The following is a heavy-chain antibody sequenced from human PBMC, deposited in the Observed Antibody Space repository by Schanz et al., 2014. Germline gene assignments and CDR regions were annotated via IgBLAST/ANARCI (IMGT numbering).Heavy chain of an antibody. CDR1: GYTFTSYG. J-gene: IGHJ4*02. CDR2: IVPIAGIT. CDR3: ARGRTFDY. Sequence: QVQLVQSGAEVKKPGASVKVSCKASGYTFTSYGISWVRQAPGQGLEWMGRIVPIAGITNYAQRFQGRVTITADKSSDTAYMELSSLRSEDTAVYYCARGRTFDYWGQGTLVTVSS. V-gene: IGHV1-18*01.